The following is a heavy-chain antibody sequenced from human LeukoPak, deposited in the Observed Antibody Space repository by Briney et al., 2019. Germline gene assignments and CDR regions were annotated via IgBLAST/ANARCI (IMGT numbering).Heavy chain of an antibody. CDR3: ARGSHSSSWYSEFDY. D-gene: IGHD6-13*01. CDR1: GFTFSSYS. J-gene: IGHJ4*02. Sequence: GGSLRLSCAASGFTFSSYSMNWVRQAPGKGLEWVSSINILSNYIYYADSVKGRFTISRDNAKNSLYLQMNSLRAEDTAVYYCARGSHSSSWYSEFDYWGQGTLVTVSS. CDR2: INILSNYI. V-gene: IGHV3-21*01.